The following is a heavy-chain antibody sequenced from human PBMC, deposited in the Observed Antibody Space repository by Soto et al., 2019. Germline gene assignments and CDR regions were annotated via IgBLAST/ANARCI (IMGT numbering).Heavy chain of an antibody. CDR2: ISAYNGNT. D-gene: IGHD3-9*01. CDR3: ARPPGYISDWYYFDI. V-gene: IGHV1-18*01. CDR1: GYTFTSYG. Sequence: ASVKVSCKASGYTFTSYGISWVRQAPGQGLEWMGWISAYNGNTNYAQKLQGRVTMTTDTSTSTAYMELRSLRSDDTAVYYCARPPGYISDWYYFDIWGQGTQATVSS. J-gene: IGHJ4*02.